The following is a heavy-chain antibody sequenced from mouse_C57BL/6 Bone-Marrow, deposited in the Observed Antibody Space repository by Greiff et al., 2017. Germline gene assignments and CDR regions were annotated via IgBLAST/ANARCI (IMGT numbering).Heavy chain of an antibody. V-gene: IGHV1-52*01. D-gene: IGHD1-1*01. CDR1: GYTFTSYW. CDR2: IDPSESET. J-gene: IGHJ2*01. Sequence: QVQLKQPGAELVRPGSSVKLSCKASGYTFTSYWMHWVKQRPIQGLAWIGNIDPSESETHYNQKFKDKATLTVYKSSSPAYMQLSSLTSEDSAVYYFASSSYGNYFYYWGQGTTLTVSS. CDR3: ASSSYGNYFYY.